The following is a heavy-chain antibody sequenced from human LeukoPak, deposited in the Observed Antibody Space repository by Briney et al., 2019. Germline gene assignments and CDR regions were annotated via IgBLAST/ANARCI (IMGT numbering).Heavy chain of an antibody. V-gene: IGHV3-49*04. J-gene: IGHJ4*02. CDR3: TSNYYDSSGYPIAYYFDY. CDR1: GFTFGDYA. Sequence: PGGSLRLSCTASGFTFGDYAMSWVRQAPGKGLEWVGFIRSKAYGGTTEYVASVKGRFTISRDDSKSIAYLQMNSLKTEDTAVYYCTSNYYDSSGYPIAYYFDYWGQGTLVTVSS. D-gene: IGHD3-22*01. CDR2: IRSKAYGGTT.